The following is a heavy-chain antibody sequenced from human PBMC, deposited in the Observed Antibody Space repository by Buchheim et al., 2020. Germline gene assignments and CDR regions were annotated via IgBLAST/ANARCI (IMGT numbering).Heavy chain of an antibody. J-gene: IGHJ6*02. CDR1: GFTFSSYG. D-gene: IGHD2-2*01. Sequence: QVQLVESGGGVVQPGRSLRLSCAASGFTFSSYGMHWVRQAPGKGLEWVAVIWYDGSNKYYADSVKGRFTISRDNSKNTLYLQMNSLRAEDTAVYYCARGYCSSTSCYSYYYYYGMDVWGQGTT. CDR2: IWYDGSNK. CDR3: ARGYCSSTSCYSYYYYYGMDV. V-gene: IGHV3-33*01.